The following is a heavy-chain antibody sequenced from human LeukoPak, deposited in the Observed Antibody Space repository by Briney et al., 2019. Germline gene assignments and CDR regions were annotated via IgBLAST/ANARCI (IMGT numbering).Heavy chain of an antibody. Sequence: PSQTLSLTCTVSGGSISSGDYYWSWIRQPPGKGLEWIGYIYYSGSTYYNPSLKSRVTTSVDTSKNQFSLKLSSVTAADTAVYYCARELEYCSSTSCHKAFDIWGQGTMVTVSS. D-gene: IGHD2-2*01. CDR2: IYYSGST. CDR1: GGSISSGDYY. CDR3: ARELEYCSSTSCHKAFDI. V-gene: IGHV4-30-4*01. J-gene: IGHJ3*02.